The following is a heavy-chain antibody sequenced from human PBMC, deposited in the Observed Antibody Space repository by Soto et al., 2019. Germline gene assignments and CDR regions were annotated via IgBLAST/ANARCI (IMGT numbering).Heavy chain of an antibody. V-gene: IGHV1-69*13. CDR3: ARDIAARLIPDACDI. Sequence: SVKVSCKASGGTFSSYAISWVRHAPGQGLPWMGGIIPIFGTANYAQKFQGRVTITADESTSTAYMELSSLRSEDTAVYYCARDIAARLIPDACDIWGQGTMVSVSS. J-gene: IGHJ3*02. CDR2: IIPIFGTA. D-gene: IGHD6-6*01. CDR1: GGTFSSYA.